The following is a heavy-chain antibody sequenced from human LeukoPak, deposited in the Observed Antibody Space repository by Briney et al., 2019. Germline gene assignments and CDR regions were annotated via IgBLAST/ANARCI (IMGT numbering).Heavy chain of an antibody. D-gene: IGHD5-12*01. CDR2: ISYDGSNK. V-gene: IGHV3-30-3*01. CDR3: ARDGSVDLDYFDY. CDR1: GFTFSSYA. Sequence: GGSLGLSCAASGFTFSSYAMHWVRQAPGKGLEWVAVISYDGSNKYYADSVEGRFTISRDNSKNTLYLQMNSLRAEDTAVYYCARDGSVDLDYFDYWGQGTLVTVSS. J-gene: IGHJ4*02.